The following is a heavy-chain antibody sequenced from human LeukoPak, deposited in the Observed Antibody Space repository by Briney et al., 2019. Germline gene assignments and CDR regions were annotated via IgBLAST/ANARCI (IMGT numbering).Heavy chain of an antibody. Sequence: ASVKVSCKASGYPFIGNYIHWVRQAPGQGLEWMGWINPNSGGTNYAQKFQGRVTMTRDTSISTAYMELSRLRSDDTAVYYCARDHGGSYSNLYFDLWGRGTLVTVSS. V-gene: IGHV1-2*02. CDR3: ARDHGGSYSNLYFDL. CDR1: GYPFIGNY. D-gene: IGHD1-26*01. CDR2: INPNSGGT. J-gene: IGHJ2*01.